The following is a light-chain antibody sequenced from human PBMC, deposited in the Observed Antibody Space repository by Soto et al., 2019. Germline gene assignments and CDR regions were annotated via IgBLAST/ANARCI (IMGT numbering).Light chain of an antibody. CDR2: RNN. Sequence: QSVLTQPPSASGTPGQRVTISCSGSSSNIGSNFVYWYQHLPGTAPKLLIYRNNQRPSGVPDRFSGSKSGTSASLAISGLRSEDEADYYCATWDDSLSGPVFGGGTKVPVL. V-gene: IGLV1-47*01. J-gene: IGLJ2*01. CDR1: SSNIGSNF. CDR3: ATWDDSLSGPV.